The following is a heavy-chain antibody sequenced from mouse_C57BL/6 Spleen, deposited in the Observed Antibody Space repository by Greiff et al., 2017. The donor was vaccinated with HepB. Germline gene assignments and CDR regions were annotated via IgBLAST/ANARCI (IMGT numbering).Heavy chain of an antibody. CDR1: GYTFTDYN. Sequence: VQLQQSGPELVKPGASVKIPCKASGYTFTDYNMDWVKQSHGKSLEWIGDIYPNNGGTIYNQKFKGKATLTVDKSSSTAYMELRSLTSEDTAVYYCARTGFITTVIDWYFDVWGTGTTVTVSS. V-gene: IGHV1-18*01. CDR2: IYPNNGGT. CDR3: ARTGFITTVIDWYFDV. D-gene: IGHD1-1*01. J-gene: IGHJ1*03.